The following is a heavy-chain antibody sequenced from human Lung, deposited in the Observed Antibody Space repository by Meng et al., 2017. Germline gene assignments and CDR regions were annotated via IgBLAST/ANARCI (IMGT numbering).Heavy chain of an antibody. CDR1: GYTFAAYW. V-gene: IGHV1-2*06. CDR3: ARDEDISAAGYLLGDF. Sequence: QVRLMQLGPEGTEAGASVKGSCKASGYTFAAYWIKWVRQAPGQGLGWMGRIDPKSDNTHYAQKFQGRVTMTRDTSISTAYMELSGLRSDDTAVYYCARDEDISAAGYLLGDFWGQGTLVTVSS. D-gene: IGHD6-13*01. J-gene: IGHJ4*02. CDR2: IDPKSDNT.